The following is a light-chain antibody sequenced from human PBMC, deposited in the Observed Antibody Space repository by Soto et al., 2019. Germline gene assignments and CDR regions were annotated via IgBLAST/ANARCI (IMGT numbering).Light chain of an antibody. CDR1: GSDVGGYNS. CDR3: SSYATNTGLEYV. CDR2: EVS. Sequence: QSALTQPASVSGSPGQSITISCTGTGSDVGGYNSVSWYQHHPGKAPKLMIYEVSNRPSGVSDRFSGSKSGNTASLTISGLQAEDEADYYCSSYATNTGLEYVFGTGTKVTVL. J-gene: IGLJ1*01. V-gene: IGLV2-14*01.